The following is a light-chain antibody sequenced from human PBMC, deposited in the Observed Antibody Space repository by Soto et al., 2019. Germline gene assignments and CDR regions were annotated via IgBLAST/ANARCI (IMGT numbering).Light chain of an antibody. CDR2: GAS. J-gene: IGKJ5*01. CDR3: QQYYSFPIT. V-gene: IGKV3-20*01. CDR1: QSVSNNY. Sequence: IVLTQSPGTLSLYPGERATLSCRASQSVSNNYLAWYQQKPGQAPRLLIYGASNRATGIPDRFSGSGSGTDFTLTISRLEPEDFATYYCQQYYSFPITFGQGTRLE.